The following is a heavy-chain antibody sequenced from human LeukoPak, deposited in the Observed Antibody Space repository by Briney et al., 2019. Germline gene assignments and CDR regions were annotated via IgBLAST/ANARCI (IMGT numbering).Heavy chain of an antibody. V-gene: IGHV3-30*02. CDR2: IRYDGSNK. Sequence: GGSLRLSCAASGFTFSGYGMRWVRQAPGKGLEWVAFIRYDGSNKYYADSVKGRFTISRDNSKNTLYLQMNSLRAEDTAVYYCAKVGLRVPRDYNYYMDVWGKGTTVTVSS. CDR1: GFTFSGYG. J-gene: IGHJ6*03. CDR3: AKVGLRVPRDYNYYMDV. D-gene: IGHD3-10*01.